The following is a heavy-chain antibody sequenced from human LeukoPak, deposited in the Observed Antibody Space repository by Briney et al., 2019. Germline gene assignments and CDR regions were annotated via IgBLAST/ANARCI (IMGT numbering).Heavy chain of an antibody. CDR3: ATLDSSSSH. V-gene: IGHV4-39*01. Sequence: SKTLSLTCTVSGGSISSSSYYWGWIRQPSGKGLEWIGSIYYSGSTYYNPSLKSRVTISVDTSKNQFSLKLSSVTAADTAVYYCATLDSSSSHWGQGTLVTVSS. J-gene: IGHJ4*02. CDR1: GGSISSSSYY. D-gene: IGHD6-6*01. CDR2: IYYSGST.